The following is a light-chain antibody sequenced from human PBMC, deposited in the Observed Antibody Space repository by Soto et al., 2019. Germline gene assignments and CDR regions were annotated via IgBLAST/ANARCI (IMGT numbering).Light chain of an antibody. V-gene: IGKV3D-20*02. J-gene: IGKJ5*01. CDR3: QQRHMWPIT. CDR1: QSVSSDY. CDR2: EAS. Sequence: ENVLTQSPGTLSLSPGERATLSCRASQSVSSDYLAWYQQKPGQPPRLLIYEASTRAIGIPDRFSGSGSGTEFTLTISSLEPEDSAVYYCQQRHMWPITFGQGTRLEI.